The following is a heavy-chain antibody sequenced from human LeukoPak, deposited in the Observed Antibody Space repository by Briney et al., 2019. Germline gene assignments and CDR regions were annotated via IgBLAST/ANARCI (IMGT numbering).Heavy chain of an antibody. V-gene: IGHV3-30*04. Sequence: GGSLRLSCAASGFTFSSYAMHWVRQAPGKGLEWVAVISYDGSNKYYADSVKGRFTISRDNSKNTLYLQMNSLRAEDTAVYYCARCYYGSGSYFDYWGQGTLVTVSS. J-gene: IGHJ4*02. CDR3: ARCYYGSGSYFDY. D-gene: IGHD3-10*01. CDR2: ISYDGSNK. CDR1: GFTFSSYA.